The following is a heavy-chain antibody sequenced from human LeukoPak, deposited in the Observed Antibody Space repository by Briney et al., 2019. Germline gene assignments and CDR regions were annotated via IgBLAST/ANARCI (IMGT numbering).Heavy chain of an antibody. D-gene: IGHD3-3*01. J-gene: IGHJ5*02. CDR2: IIPILGIA. CDR3: ARTIFGVAKGWFDP. V-gene: IGHV1-69*04. CDR1: GGTFSSYA. Sequence: SVKVSCKASGGTFSSYAISWVRQAPGQGLEWMGRIIPILGIANYAQKFQGRVTITADKSTSTAYMELSGLRSEDTAVYYCARTIFGVAKGWFDPWGQGTLVTVSS.